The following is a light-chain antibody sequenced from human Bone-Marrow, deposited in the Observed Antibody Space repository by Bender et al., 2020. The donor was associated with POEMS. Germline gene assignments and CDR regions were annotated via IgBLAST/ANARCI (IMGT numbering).Light chain of an antibody. J-gene: IGLJ3*02. CDR1: SSDVGFYNL. Sequence: QSALTQPASVSGSPGQSITISCTGTSSDVGFYNLVSWYQQHPGKAPRLIIFEVNKRPSGVSDRFSASKSGDTASLTLSGLRAEDEADYYCCSYAGFMVPWVVGGGTKLTVL. CDR3: CSYAGFMVPWV. V-gene: IGLV2-23*02. CDR2: EVN.